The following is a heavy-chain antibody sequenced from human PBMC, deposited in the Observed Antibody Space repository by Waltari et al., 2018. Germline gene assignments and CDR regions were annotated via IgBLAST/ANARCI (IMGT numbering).Heavy chain of an antibody. J-gene: IGHJ3*02. CDR1: GFTVTSNY. CDR3: ARDKFRVRLAGTPTFDI. D-gene: IGHD6-19*01. V-gene: IGHV3-53*01. CDR2: IYSGGDT. Sequence: EVQLVESGGGLIQPGGSLRLSCAASGFTVTSNYLSWVRQAPGKGLEWVSVIYSGGDTYYADSVKGRFTFSRDNSKNTLYLQMNSLKAEDTAMYYCARDKFRVRLAGTPTFDIWGQGTMVTVSS.